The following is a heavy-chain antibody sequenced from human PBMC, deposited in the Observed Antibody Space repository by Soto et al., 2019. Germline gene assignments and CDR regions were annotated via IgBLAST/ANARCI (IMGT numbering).Heavy chain of an antibody. Sequence: ASVKVSCKASGGTFSSYAISWVRQAPGQGLEWMGGIIPIFGTANYAQKFQGRVTITADESTSTAYMELSSLRSEDTAVYYCAGVRCSGGSCYAYYYYYGMDAWGQGTTVTVSS. J-gene: IGHJ6*02. D-gene: IGHD2-15*01. V-gene: IGHV1-69*13. CDR3: AGVRCSGGSCYAYYYYYGMDA. CDR1: GGTFSSYA. CDR2: IIPIFGTA.